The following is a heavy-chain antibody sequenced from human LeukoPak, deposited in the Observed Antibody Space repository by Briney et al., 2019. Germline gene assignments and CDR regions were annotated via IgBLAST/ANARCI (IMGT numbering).Heavy chain of an antibody. V-gene: IGHV4-34*01. CDR1: GGSFSGYY. J-gene: IGHJ3*02. CDR3: ASTSTYYDFWSGYHGASDI. CDR2: INHSGST. Sequence: SETLSLTCAVYGGSFSGYYWSWIRQPPGKGLEWIGEINHSGSTNYNPSLKSRVTISVDTSKNQFSLKLSSVTAADTAVYYCASTSTYYDFWSGYHGASDIWGQGTMVTVSS. D-gene: IGHD3-3*01.